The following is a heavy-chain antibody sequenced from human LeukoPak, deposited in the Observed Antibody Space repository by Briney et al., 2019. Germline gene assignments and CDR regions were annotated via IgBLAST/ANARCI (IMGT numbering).Heavy chain of an antibody. CDR2: INQDGSDK. CDR1: GFTFSAYW. V-gene: IGHV3-7*01. J-gene: IGHJ6*03. Sequence: GGSLRLSCVASGFTFSAYWMIWVRQAPGEGLEWVADINQDGSDKYFVDSVKGRFTISRDNTKNSLYLQMNSLRAEDTAVYYCVRLKFNLQYSYYMDVWGKGTTVTVSS. CDR3: VRLKFNLQYSYYMDV. D-gene: IGHD2/OR15-2a*01.